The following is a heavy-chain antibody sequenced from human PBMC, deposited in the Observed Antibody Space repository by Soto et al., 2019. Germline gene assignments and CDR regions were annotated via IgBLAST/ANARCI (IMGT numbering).Heavy chain of an antibody. CDR1: GFTFSSYS. J-gene: IGHJ3*02. CDR3: ARDVVGADDAFAI. Sequence: EVQLVESGGGLVKPGRSLRLSCAASGFTFSSYSMNWVRQAPGKGLEWVSSISKSGSYIYYADSVKGRVTISRDNAKNSLYLQLNSLRAEDTAVYYCARDVVGADDAFAIWGQGTMFSV. CDR2: ISKSGSYI. D-gene: IGHD2-15*01. V-gene: IGHV3-21*01.